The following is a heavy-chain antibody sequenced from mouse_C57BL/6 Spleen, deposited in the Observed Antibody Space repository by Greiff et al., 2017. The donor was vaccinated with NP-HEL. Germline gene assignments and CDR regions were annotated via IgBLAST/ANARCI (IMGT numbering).Heavy chain of an antibody. J-gene: IGHJ1*03. CDR1: GYNFSDSY. Sequence: QVLLQQSGAELVKSGASVKISCMASGYNFSDSYIIWVKQRPGQGLEWIGKIVPGSGSTYDNEKCKGKATLSEDKSSSTAYMQHSSLTTEDSAVYFCARRVYGSSYGYFDVWGTGTTDTESS. CDR3: ARRVYGSSYGYFDV. CDR2: IVPGSGST. D-gene: IGHD1-1*01. V-gene: IGHV1-77*01.